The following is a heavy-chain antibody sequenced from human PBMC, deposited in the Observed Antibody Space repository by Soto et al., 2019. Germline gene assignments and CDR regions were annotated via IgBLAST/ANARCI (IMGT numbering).Heavy chain of an antibody. CDR2: ISYDGSNK. J-gene: IGHJ4*02. V-gene: IGHV3-30*18. Sequence: PGGSLRLSCAASGFTFSSYGMHWVRQAPGKGLEWVAVISYDGSNKYYADSVKGRFTISRDNSKNTLYLQMNSLRAEDTAVYYCAKAPDNGSSLHYSDYWGQGTLVTVSS. CDR3: AKAPDNGSSLHYSDY. CDR1: GFTFSSYG. D-gene: IGHD2-15*01.